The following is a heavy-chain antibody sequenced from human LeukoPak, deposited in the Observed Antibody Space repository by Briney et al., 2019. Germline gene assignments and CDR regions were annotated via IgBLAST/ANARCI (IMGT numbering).Heavy chain of an antibody. Sequence: PGGSLRLSCAASGFMFNNYAMHWVRQAPGKGLEWVAVISYDGGSKYYADSVKGRFTISRDNSKNTLYLQVNSLRAEDTAVYYCAKGGKWDVTPFDYWGQGTLVTVSS. D-gene: IGHD1-26*01. CDR1: GFMFNNYA. CDR2: ISYDGGSK. CDR3: AKGGKWDVTPFDY. V-gene: IGHV3-30-3*01. J-gene: IGHJ4*02.